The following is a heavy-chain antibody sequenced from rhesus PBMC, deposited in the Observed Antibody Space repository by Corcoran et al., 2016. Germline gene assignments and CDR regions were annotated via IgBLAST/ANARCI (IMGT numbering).Heavy chain of an antibody. CDR2: NKTKAEAGAA. CDR3: TRNNWPYRFDY. V-gene: IGHV3S11*01. Sequence: EVQLVESGGGLVQPGGSLRLSCAASGFTFSNYWMSWVRQAPGKGMEGVGLNKTKAEAGAAGYAESVKGRFTISRYDSKNILYLQMNSLKTEDTAVYYCTRNNWPYRFDYWGQGVLVTVSS. D-gene: IGHD1-38*01. J-gene: IGHJ4*01. CDR1: GFTFSNYW.